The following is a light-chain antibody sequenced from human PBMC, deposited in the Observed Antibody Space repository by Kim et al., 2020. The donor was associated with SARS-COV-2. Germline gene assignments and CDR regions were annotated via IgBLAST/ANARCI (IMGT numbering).Light chain of an antibody. V-gene: IGLV2-14*03. J-gene: IGLJ3*02. CDR2: DVS. CDR3: SSYTSSSTWV. Sequence: QAASVSGSPGQSITISCTGTSSDVGGYNYVSWYQQHPGKALKLMIYDVSNRPSGVSNRFSGSKSGNTASLTISGLQAEDEADYYCSSYTSSSTWVFG. CDR1: SSDVGGYNY.